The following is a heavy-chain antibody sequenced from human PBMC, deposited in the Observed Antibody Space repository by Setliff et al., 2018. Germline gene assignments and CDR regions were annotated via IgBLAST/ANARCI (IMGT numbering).Heavy chain of an antibody. D-gene: IGHD1-26*01. CDR1: GGSISSPNW. Sequence: SETLSLTCAVSGGSISSPNWWNWVRQPPGKGLEWIGEIYHSGTTNYNPSLKSRVTMSVDKSRDQFSLRLTSVTAADTAIYYCTRAYSGSHDYWGQGTLVTVSS. J-gene: IGHJ4*02. V-gene: IGHV4-4*02. CDR3: TRAYSGSHDY. CDR2: IYHSGTT.